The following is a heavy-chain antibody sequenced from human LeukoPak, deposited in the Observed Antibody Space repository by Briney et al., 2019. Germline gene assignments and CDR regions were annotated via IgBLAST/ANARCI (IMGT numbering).Heavy chain of an antibody. Sequence: GSLRLSCAASGFTFSSYWMHWVRQAPGKGLVWVSRINSDGSSTSYADSVKGRFTISRDNAKNTLYLQMNSPRAEDRAVYYCARDGLVEMGTIDAFDIWGQGTMVTVSS. CDR2: INSDGSST. J-gene: IGHJ3*02. D-gene: IGHD5-24*01. CDR1: GFTFSSYW. CDR3: ARDGLVEMGTIDAFDI. V-gene: IGHV3-74*01.